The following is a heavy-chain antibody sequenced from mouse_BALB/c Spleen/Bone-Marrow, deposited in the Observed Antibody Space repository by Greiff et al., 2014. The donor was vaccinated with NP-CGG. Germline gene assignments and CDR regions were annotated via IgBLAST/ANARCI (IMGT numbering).Heavy chain of an antibody. J-gene: IGHJ3*01. V-gene: IGHV2-4-1*01. D-gene: IGHD2-4*01. CDR1: GFSLTSYG. CDR3: ARNKNDYDGTLAY. Sequence: VHLVESGPGLVQPSQSLSITCTVSGFSLTSYGVHWVRQSPGKGLEWLGVIWSGGSTDYNAAFISRLSISKDNSKSQVFSKMNSLQADDTAIYYCARNKNDYDGTLAYWGQGTLVTVSA. CDR2: IWSGGST.